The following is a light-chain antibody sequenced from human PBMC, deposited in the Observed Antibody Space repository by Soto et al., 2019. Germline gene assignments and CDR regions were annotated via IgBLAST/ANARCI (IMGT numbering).Light chain of an antibody. CDR3: AAWDDSLSAFYV. J-gene: IGLJ1*01. CDR2: RNN. V-gene: IGLV1-47*01. Sequence: QSVLTQPPSASGTPGQRVTIFCSGSSSNIGSNYVYWYQQLPGTAPKLLIYRNNQRPSGVPDRFSGSKSGTSASLAISGLRSEDEADYYCAAWDDSLSAFYVFGTGTKVTVL. CDR1: SSNIGSNY.